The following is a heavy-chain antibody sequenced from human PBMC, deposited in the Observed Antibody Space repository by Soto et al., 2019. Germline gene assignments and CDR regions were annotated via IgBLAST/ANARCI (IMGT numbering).Heavy chain of an antibody. CDR3: ARDIDYSDGSGYQDH. CDR1: GFTFSSYE. V-gene: IGHV3-48*03. D-gene: IGHD3-22*01. J-gene: IGHJ4*02. Sequence: GGSLRLSCAASGFTFSSYEMNWVRQAPGKGLEWVSYISTSGNTIHYADSVKGRFTISRDNAKNSLYLQMNSLRAEDTAAYYCARDIDYSDGSGYQDHWGQGTLVTVSS. CDR2: ISTSGNTI.